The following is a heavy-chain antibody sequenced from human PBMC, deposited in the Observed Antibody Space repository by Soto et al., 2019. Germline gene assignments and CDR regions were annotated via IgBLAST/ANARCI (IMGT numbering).Heavy chain of an antibody. J-gene: IGHJ6*02. Sequence: PSETLSLTCTVSGGSISSGGYYWSWIRQHPGKGLEWIGYIYYSGSTYYNPSPKSRVTISVDTSKNQFSLKLSSVTAADTAVYYCARDRGIVATFYYYGMDVWGQGTTVTVSS. CDR3: ARDRGIVATFYYYGMDV. CDR2: IYYSGST. V-gene: IGHV4-31*03. CDR1: GGSISSGGYY. D-gene: IGHD5-12*01.